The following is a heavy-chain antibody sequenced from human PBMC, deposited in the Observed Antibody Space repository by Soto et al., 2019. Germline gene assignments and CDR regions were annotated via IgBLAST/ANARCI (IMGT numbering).Heavy chain of an antibody. CDR2: INPNSGET. J-gene: IGHJ6*02. CDR3: ARYCPFLEWYCYGVDV. Sequence: ASVKVSCKASGYSFSGYYIHWVRQAPGQGLEWMGWINPNSGETDYAQKFLGRVTMTSDTSISTAFMALSSLRSDDTAVYYCARYCPFLEWYCYGVDVWGQGTTVTVSS. CDR1: GYSFSGYY. D-gene: IGHD3-3*01. V-gene: IGHV1-2*02.